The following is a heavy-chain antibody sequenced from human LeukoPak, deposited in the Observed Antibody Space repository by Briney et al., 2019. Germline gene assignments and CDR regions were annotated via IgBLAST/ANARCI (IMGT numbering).Heavy chain of an antibody. Sequence: PSETLSLTRAVYGGSFSGYYWSRIRQPPGKGLEWIGEINHSGSTNYNPSLKSRVTISVDTSKNQFSLKLSSVTAADTAVYYCARLQWLDAFDIWGQGTMVTVSS. CDR3: ARLQWLDAFDI. V-gene: IGHV4-34*01. J-gene: IGHJ3*02. CDR2: INHSGST. CDR1: GGSFSGYY. D-gene: IGHD6-19*01.